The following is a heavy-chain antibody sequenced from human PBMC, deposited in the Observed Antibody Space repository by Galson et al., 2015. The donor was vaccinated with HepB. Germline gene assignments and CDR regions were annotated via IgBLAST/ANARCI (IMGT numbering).Heavy chain of an antibody. D-gene: IGHD2-21*02. J-gene: IGHJ6*02. Sequence: SLRLSCAASGFTFSSYAMHWVRQAPGKGLEWVAVISDDGSNKYYAASVKGRFTISRDNSKNTLYPQMNSLRAEDTAVNYCAGSRDCGGACYFLTRYYYYDMDVWVQGTTVT. CDR1: GFTFSSYA. CDR2: ISDDGSNK. CDR3: AGSRDCGGACYFLTRYYYYDMDV. V-gene: IGHV3-30*04.